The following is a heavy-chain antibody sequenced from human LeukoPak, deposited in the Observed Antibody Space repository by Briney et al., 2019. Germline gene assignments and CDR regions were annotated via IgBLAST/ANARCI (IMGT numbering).Heavy chain of an antibody. CDR2: MNPNSGNT. CDR3: ARVPPSSITIFGVVIWSGYFDY. V-gene: IGHV1-8*02. J-gene: IGHJ4*02. D-gene: IGHD3-3*01. Sequence: GASVKVSCKASGYTFTGYYMHWVRQATGQGLEWMGWMNPNSGNTGYAQKFQGRVTMTRNTSISTAYMELSSLRSEDTAVYYCARVPPSSITIFGVVIWSGYFDYWGQGTLVTVSS. CDR1: GYTFTGYY.